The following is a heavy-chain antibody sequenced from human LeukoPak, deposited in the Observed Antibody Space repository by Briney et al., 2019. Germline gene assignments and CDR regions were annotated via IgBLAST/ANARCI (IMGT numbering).Heavy chain of an antibody. J-gene: IGHJ4*02. D-gene: IGHD3-10*01. Sequence: PGGSLTLSCAASGFTFSSYAMSWVRQAPGKGLEWVLAIRGSGGNTYYADSVKGRFTISRDNSKNTLYLQMNSLIAEDTAVCYCAKDTESSMVRGVMGYWGQGTVVTVSS. CDR2: IRGSGGNT. CDR3: AKDTESSMVRGVMGY. V-gene: IGHV3-23*01. CDR1: GFTFSSYA.